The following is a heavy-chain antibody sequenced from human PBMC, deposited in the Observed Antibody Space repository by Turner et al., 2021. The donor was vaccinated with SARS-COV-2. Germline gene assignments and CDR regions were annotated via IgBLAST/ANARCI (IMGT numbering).Heavy chain of an antibody. CDR1: GYTLTELS. CDR2: CDPEDGET. CDR3: ATILVTLIGDWYFDL. V-gene: IGHV1-24*01. D-gene: IGHD3-22*01. J-gene: IGHJ2*01. Sequence: QAPLGQTGAEGKKPGASVKVSCTVSGYTLTELSMHWVRQAPGKGLEWMGGCDPEDGETIYAQKFQGRVTMTEDTSTDTAYMELSSLRSEDTAVYYCATILVTLIGDWYFDLWGRGTLVTVSS.